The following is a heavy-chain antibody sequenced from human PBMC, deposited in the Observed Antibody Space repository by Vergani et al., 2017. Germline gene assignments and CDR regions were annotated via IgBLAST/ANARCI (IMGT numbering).Heavy chain of an antibody. Sequence: QVQLQESGPGLVKPSQTLSLTCTVSGGSISSGDYYWSCIRQPPGKGLEWIGYIYYSGSTYYNPSLKSRVTISVDTSKNQFSLKLSSVTAADTAVYYCARVRGDDSSGYYYYYGMDVWGQGTTVTVSS. V-gene: IGHV4-30-4*01. CDR2: IYYSGST. D-gene: IGHD3-22*01. CDR3: ARVRGDDSSGYYYYYGMDV. CDR1: GGSISSGDYY. J-gene: IGHJ6*02.